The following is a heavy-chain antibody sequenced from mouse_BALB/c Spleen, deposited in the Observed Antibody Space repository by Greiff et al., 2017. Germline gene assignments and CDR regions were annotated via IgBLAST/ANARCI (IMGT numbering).Heavy chain of an antibody. Sequence: EVQLVESGGGLVKPGGSLKLSCAASGFAFSSYDMSWVRQTPEKRLEWVAYISSGGGSTYYPDTVKGRFTISRDNAKNTLYLQMSSLKSEDTAMYYCARHTMITAWFAYWGQGTLVTVSA. V-gene: IGHV5-12-1*01. D-gene: IGHD2-4*01. CDR2: ISSGGGST. CDR1: GFAFSSYD. CDR3: ARHTMITAWFAY. J-gene: IGHJ3*01.